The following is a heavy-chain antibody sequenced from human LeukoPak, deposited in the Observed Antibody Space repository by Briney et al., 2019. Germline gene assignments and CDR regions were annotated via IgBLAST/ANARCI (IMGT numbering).Heavy chain of an antibody. Sequence: SETLSLTCTVSGGSISSSSYYWGWIRQPPGKGLEWIGRIYTSGSTNYNPSLKSRVTMSVDTSKNQFSLKLSSVTAADTAVYYCAGYDFWSGYVPSWGQGTLVTVSS. V-gene: IGHV4-39*07. CDR1: GGSISSSSYY. J-gene: IGHJ5*02. CDR2: IYTSGST. CDR3: AGYDFWSGYVPS. D-gene: IGHD3-3*01.